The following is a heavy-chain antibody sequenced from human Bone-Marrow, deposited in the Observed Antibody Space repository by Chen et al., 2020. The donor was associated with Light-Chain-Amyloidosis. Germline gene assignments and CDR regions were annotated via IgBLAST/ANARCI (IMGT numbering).Heavy chain of an antibody. J-gene: IGHJ4*02. V-gene: IGHV4-34*01. CDR3: ARGDFRQDYFDY. Sequence: QVQLQQWGAGLLKPSETLPLTCAVYGGSFSGYYWSWIRQPPGKGLEWIGEINHSGSTNYNPSLKSRVTISVDTSKNQFSLKLSSVTAADTAVYYCARGDFRQDYFDYWGQGTLVTVSS. CDR1: GGSFSGYY. CDR2: INHSGST.